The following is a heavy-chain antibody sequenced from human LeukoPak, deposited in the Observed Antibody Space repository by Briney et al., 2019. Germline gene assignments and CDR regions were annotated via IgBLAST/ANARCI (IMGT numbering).Heavy chain of an antibody. CDR1: GFTFNNFA. J-gene: IGHJ4*02. D-gene: IGHD3-9*01. CDR3: ARDSATGYYSGY. CDR2: ISGSGGST. V-gene: IGHV3-23*01. Sequence: GGSLRLSCAASGFTFNNFAMSWVRQAPGKGLEWVSAISGSGGSTYYADSVKGRFTISRDNSKNTLYLQMNSLRAEDTAVYYCARDSATGYYSGYWGQGTLVTVSS.